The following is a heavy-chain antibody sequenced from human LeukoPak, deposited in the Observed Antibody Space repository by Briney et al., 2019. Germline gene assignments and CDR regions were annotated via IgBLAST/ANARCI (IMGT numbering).Heavy chain of an antibody. CDR3: ASSHSSLGFDY. CDR1: GGSFSGYY. CDR2: INHSGST. Sequence: NPSETLSLTCAVYGGSFSGYYWSWIRQPPGKGLEWIGEINHSGSTNYNPSLKSRVTISVDTSKNQFSLKLSSVTAADTAVYYCASSHSSLGFDYWGQGTLVTVSS. V-gene: IGHV4-34*01. D-gene: IGHD6-13*01. J-gene: IGHJ4*02.